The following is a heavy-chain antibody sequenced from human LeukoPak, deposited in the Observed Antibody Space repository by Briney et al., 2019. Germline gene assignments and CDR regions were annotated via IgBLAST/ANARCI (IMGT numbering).Heavy chain of an antibody. J-gene: IGHJ4*02. V-gene: IGHV3-21*01. CDR3: ARGHYDVLAASYKWTPDY. Sequence: GGSLRLSCAASGFTFSSFPMSWVRQAPGKGLEWVSSITSGGDYIYYADSVKGRFTTPRDNAKNSLSLQLNSLRVEDTAVYYCARGHYDVLAASYKWTPDYWGQGTLVTVSS. CDR2: ITSGGDYI. CDR1: GFTFSSFP. D-gene: IGHD3-9*01.